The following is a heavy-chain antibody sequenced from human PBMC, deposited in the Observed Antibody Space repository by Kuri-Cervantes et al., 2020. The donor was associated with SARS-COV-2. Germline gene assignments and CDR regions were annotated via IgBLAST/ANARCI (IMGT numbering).Heavy chain of an antibody. Sequence: GESLKISCGGSGGFTFSSYSMTWVRQAPGKGLEWVSAISGSGGSTYYADSVKGRFTISRDNSKNTLYLQMNSLRAEDTAVYYCAKVLEWELLSPLGDYWGQGTLVTVSS. CDR1: GGFTFSSYS. CDR3: AKVLEWELLSPLGDY. V-gene: IGHV3-23*01. J-gene: IGHJ4*02. D-gene: IGHD1-26*01. CDR2: ISGSGGST.